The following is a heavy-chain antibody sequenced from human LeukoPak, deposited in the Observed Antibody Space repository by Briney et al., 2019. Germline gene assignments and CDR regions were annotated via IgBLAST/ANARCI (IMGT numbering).Heavy chain of an antibody. CDR3: ARETDSSWFWAFFDY. D-gene: IGHD6-13*01. Sequence: PGRSLRLSCAASGFTFSDYAMHWVRQAPGKGLEWVAVISYDGSNKYYAESVKGRFTLSRDNSKNTLYLQMNSLRAEDTAMYYCARETDSSWFWAFFDYWGQGTLVTVSS. V-gene: IGHV3-30-3*01. CDR1: GFTFSDYA. CDR2: ISYDGSNK. J-gene: IGHJ4*02.